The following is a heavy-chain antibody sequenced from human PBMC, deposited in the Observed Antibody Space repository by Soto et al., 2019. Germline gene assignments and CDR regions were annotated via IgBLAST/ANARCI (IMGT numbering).Heavy chain of an antibody. CDR2: IYPGDSDP. CDR3: ARGARHPPLNIDY. V-gene: IGHV5-51*01. J-gene: IGHJ4*02. Sequence: GESLKISCKGSGYSVTSYWIGWVRQMPGKGLEWMGIIYPGDSDPRYSPSFQGQVTISADKSISTAYLQWSSLKASDTAMYYCARGARHPPLNIDYWGQGPLVTVSS. CDR1: GYSVTSYW.